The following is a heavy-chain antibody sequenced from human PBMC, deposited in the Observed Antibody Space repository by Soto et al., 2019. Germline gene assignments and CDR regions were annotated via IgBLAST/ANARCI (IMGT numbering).Heavy chain of an antibody. D-gene: IGHD1-26*01. V-gene: IGHV3-7*04. Sequence: EVQLVESGGGLVQPGGSLRLSCAASGFNFGGSWMTWVRQALGKGLEWLAKINPDGSGEYYVDSVKGRFTISRDNAKSSLFFQMHSLRDEDTAAYFCAREHYFGLDYWGQGTLVTVSS. CDR1: GFNFGGSW. CDR3: AREHYFGLDY. CDR2: INPDGSGE. J-gene: IGHJ4*02.